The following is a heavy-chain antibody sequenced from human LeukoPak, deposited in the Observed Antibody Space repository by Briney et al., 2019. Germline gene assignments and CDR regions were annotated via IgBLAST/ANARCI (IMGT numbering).Heavy chain of an antibody. CDR1: GGSFSGYY. D-gene: IGHD3-10*01. Sequence: SETLSLTCAVYGGSFSGYYWSWIRQPPGKGLEWFGEINHSGSTNYNPSLKSRVTISVDTSKNQFSLKLSSVTAADTAVYYCARVSGGSGIWYFDLWGRGTLVTVSS. CDR3: ARVSGGSGIWYFDL. CDR2: INHSGST. V-gene: IGHV4-34*01. J-gene: IGHJ2*01.